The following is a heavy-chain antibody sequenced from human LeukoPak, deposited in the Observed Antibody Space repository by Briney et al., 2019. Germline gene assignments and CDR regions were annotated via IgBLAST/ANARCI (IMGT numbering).Heavy chain of an antibody. Sequence: KPSETLSLNCAVYGGSFSGYYWSWIRQPAGKGLEWIGEINHSGSTNYNPSLKSRVTISVDTSKNQFSLKLSSVTAADTAVYYCARAWGYSYGYDYWGQGTLVTVSS. CDR2: INHSGST. CDR1: GGSFSGYY. CDR3: ARAWGYSYGYDY. J-gene: IGHJ4*02. V-gene: IGHV4-34*01. D-gene: IGHD5-18*01.